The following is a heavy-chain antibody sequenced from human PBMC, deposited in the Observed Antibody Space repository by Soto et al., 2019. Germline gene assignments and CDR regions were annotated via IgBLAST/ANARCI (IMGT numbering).Heavy chain of an antibody. CDR2: LYNTGST. CDR3: AIDLWGYCGVDCYPVDV. V-gene: IGHV4-59*01. D-gene: IGHD2-21*02. Sequence: PSETLSLTCTVSGASISRYYWSWIRQSPGKGLEWIGYLYNTGSTIYNPSLKSRVTISVDTSKNQFSLKMNSVTAADTAVYYCAIDLWGYCGVDCYPVDVWGEGTKVTVTS. J-gene: IGHJ6*02. CDR1: GASISRYY.